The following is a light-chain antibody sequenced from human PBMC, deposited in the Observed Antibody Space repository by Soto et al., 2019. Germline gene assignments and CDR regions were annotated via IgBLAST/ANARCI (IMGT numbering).Light chain of an antibody. J-gene: IGKJ1*01. CDR2: AAS. CDR3: LQQDDSPWT. V-gene: IGKV1-6*01. CDR1: QGVSDD. Sequence: AIQMTQSPSSLSASVGDSVTITCRASQGVSDDVGWYLQKPGKAPKFLMFAASSLQSGVPSRFGGVRSSTEFTLTNTSLQPEDFGIYYCLQQDDSPWTFGQGTRV.